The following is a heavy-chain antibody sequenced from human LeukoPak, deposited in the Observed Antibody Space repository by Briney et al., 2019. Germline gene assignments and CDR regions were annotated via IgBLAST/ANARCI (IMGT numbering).Heavy chain of an antibody. J-gene: IGHJ5*01. D-gene: IGHD1-26*01. CDR2: IKGDGTHT. V-gene: IGHV3-74*01. CDR3: VRDWDHFDFDS. CDR1: GFTFRNYW. Sequence: GGSLRPSCAASGFTFRNYWMHWVRQAPGKGLVWVSRIKGDGTHTIYADSVKGRFSISRDNAKSTLYLQMRSLRADDTAVYYCVRDWDHFDFDSWGQGTLVTVSS.